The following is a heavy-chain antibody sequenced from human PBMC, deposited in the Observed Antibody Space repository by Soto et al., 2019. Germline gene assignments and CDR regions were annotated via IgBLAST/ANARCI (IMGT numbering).Heavy chain of an antibody. CDR1: GYTFTSYG. J-gene: IGHJ5*02. CDR2: INGYNGHT. CDR3: ARYFVNDYGDPGWLDP. V-gene: IGHV1-18*01. D-gene: IGHD4-17*01. Sequence: QVHLVQSGPEVKMPGASLKVSCQASGYTFTSYGITWVRQAPGQGLEWMGWINGYNGHTKYAQKLQGRVTMTTDTSTSTAFMELRSLRSDDTAVYYCARYFVNDYGDPGWLDPWGQGTLVTVSS.